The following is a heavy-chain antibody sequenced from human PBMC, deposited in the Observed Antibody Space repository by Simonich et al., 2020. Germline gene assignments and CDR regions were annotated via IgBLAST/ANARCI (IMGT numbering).Heavy chain of an antibody. D-gene: IGHD1-1*01. V-gene: IGHV3-21*01. CDR3: ARANERDY. Sequence: EVQLVESGGGLVKPGGSLRLSCAASGFTFSSYSMNWVRQAPGKGLEWVSSISSSSSYRYYADSVKGRFTISRDNAKNSLYLQMNSLRAENTAVYYCARANERDYWGQGTLVTVSS. CDR1: GFTFSSYS. J-gene: IGHJ4*02. CDR2: ISSSSSYR.